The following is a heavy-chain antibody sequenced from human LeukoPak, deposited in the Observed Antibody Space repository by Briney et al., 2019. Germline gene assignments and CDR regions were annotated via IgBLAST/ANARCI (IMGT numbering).Heavy chain of an antibody. J-gene: IGHJ4*02. V-gene: IGHV4-59*01. Sequence: SETLSLTCTVSGGSITGYYWSWIRQPPGKGLEWIGFVYYTGSTNYNPSLKSRVTISVDTSRNQFSLRLSSVTAADTAVYYCAKDEVSWVLDYWGQGTLVTVSS. CDR3: AKDEVSWVLDY. D-gene: IGHD2-21*01. CDR1: GGSITGYY. CDR2: VYYTGST.